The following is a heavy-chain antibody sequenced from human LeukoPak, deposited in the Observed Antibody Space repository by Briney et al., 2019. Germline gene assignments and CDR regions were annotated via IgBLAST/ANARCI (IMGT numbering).Heavy chain of an antibody. Sequence: PGGSLRLSCTASGFTFSNFWMGWVRQAPGKGPEWVANVNRDGSETYYLDSVKGRFTISRDNAKNSLYLQMNSLRAEDTALYYCVRNNAMDVWGQGTTVIVSS. CDR2: VNRDGSET. J-gene: IGHJ6*02. V-gene: IGHV3-7*03. CDR1: GFTFSNFW. D-gene: IGHD2-8*01. CDR3: VRNNAMDV.